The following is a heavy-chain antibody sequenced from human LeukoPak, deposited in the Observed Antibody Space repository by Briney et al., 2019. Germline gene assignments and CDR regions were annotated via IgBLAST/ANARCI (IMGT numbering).Heavy chain of an antibody. J-gene: IGHJ4*02. Sequence: GGSQRLSCAASGFTFSSYSFNWVRQAPGKGLEWISYISHGSTRIFYADFVEGRFTVSRDDAKDALYLQMNSLRAEDTAVYYCGRDVGYGYAMDSWGQGTLVTVSS. CDR1: GFTFSSYS. V-gene: IGHV3-48*01. CDR2: ISHGSTRI. CDR3: GRDVGYGYAMDS. D-gene: IGHD5-18*01.